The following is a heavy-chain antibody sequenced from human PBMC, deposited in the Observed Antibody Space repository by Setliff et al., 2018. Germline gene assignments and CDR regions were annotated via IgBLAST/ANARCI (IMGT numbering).Heavy chain of an antibody. CDR3: GRAIDSTGYYPNF. Sequence: GASVKVSCKTSGYTFTTYGISWLRQAPGQGLDGMGWISVYSGDASYVQKFQGRVTMTADTSTSNVHMELRSLRSDDTAVYYCGRAIDSTGYYPNFWGQGTLVTVSS. V-gene: IGHV1-18*01. D-gene: IGHD3-9*01. CDR2: ISVYSGDA. CDR1: GYTFTTYG. J-gene: IGHJ4*02.